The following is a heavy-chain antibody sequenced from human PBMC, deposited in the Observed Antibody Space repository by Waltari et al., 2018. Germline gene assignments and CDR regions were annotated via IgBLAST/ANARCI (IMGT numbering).Heavy chain of an antibody. CDR3: ARGRTKGHYYDSSGAGDAFDI. J-gene: IGHJ3*02. V-gene: IGHV4-30-2*01. CDR1: GGSISSGGYS. CDR2: IYHSGST. D-gene: IGHD3-22*01. Sequence: QLQLQESGSGLVKPSQTLSLTCAVSGGSISSGGYSWSWIRQPPGKGLEWIGYIYHSGSTYYNPSLKSQVTISVDRSKNQFSLKLSSVTAADTAVYYCARGRTKGHYYDSSGAGDAFDIWGQGTMVTVSS.